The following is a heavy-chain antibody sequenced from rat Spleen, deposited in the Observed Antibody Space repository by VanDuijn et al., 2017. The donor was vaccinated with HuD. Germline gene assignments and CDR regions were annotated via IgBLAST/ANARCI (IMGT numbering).Heavy chain of an antibody. CDR3: GRHLWGYGYNWVMDA. V-gene: IGHV5-29*01. Sequence: EVQLVESDGGLVQPGRSLKLSCAASGFTFSDYYMAWVRQAPTKGLEWVATISYDGSSTYYRDSVKGRFTISRDNAKSTLYLQMDSLRSEDTATYYCGRHLWGYGYNWVMDAWGQGASVTVSS. CDR1: GFTFSDYY. CDR2: ISYDGSST. J-gene: IGHJ4*01. D-gene: IGHD1-9*01.